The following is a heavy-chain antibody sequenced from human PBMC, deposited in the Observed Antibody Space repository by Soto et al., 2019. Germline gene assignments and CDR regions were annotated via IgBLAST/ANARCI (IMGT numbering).Heavy chain of an antibody. Sequence: EVQLVQSGAEVKKPGESLKISCKGSGYSFTSYWIGWVRQMPGKGLEWMGIIYPGDSDTRYSPSFQGQVTISADKSISTAYLQWSSLKASDTAMYYCARRGIMITFGGVIVSEDAFDIWGQGTMVTVSS. J-gene: IGHJ3*02. CDR3: ARRGIMITFGGVIVSEDAFDI. CDR2: IYPGDSDT. CDR1: GYSFTSYW. D-gene: IGHD3-16*02. V-gene: IGHV5-51*01.